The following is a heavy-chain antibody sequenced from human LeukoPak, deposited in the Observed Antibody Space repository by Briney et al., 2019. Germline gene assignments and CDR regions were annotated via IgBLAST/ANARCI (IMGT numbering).Heavy chain of an antibody. V-gene: IGHV1-8*03. CDR1: GYTFTSYD. J-gene: IGHJ4*02. Sequence: ASVKVSCKASGYTFTSYDINWVRQATGQGLEWMGWMNPNSGNTGYAQKFQGRVTINRNTSISTAYMELSSLRSEDTAVYYCARTDQDYYDSAGFDYWGQGTLVTVSS. CDR3: ARTDQDYYDSAGFDY. CDR2: MNPNSGNT. D-gene: IGHD3-22*01.